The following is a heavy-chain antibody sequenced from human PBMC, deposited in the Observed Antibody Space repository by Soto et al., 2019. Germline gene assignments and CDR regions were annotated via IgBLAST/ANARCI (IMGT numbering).Heavy chain of an antibody. V-gene: IGHV4-4*02. CDR2: IYHTGTT. CDR3: ATLPPRIVVVMTDLPT. CDR1: GASISSTYW. Sequence: QLRESGPGLVKPSGTLSLTCFFSGASISSTYWLSWVRQTPGKRLEWIGQIYHTGTTSYNPSLKKRVTISLDKSNNQFSLRLTSMTAADTAVYYCATLPPRIVVVMTDLPTWGQGTLVTVSS. D-gene: IGHD2-15*01. J-gene: IGHJ5*02.